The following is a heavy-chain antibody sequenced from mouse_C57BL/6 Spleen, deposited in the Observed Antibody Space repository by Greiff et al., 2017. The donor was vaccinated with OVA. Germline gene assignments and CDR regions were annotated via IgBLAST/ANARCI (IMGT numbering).Heavy chain of an antibody. CDR3: ARGVSDDGYYGDAMDY. D-gene: IGHD2-3*01. Sequence: QVQLQQSGAELVKPGASVKMSCKASGYTFTTYPIEWMKQNHGQSLEWIGNFHPYNDDTKYNEKFKGKATLTVEKSSSTVYLELSRLTSDDSAVYYCARGVSDDGYYGDAMDYWGQGTSVTVSS. J-gene: IGHJ4*01. CDR1: GYTFTTYP. CDR2: FHPYNDDT. V-gene: IGHV1-47*01.